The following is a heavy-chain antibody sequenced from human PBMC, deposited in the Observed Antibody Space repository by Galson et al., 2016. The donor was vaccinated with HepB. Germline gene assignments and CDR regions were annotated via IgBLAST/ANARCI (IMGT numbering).Heavy chain of an antibody. J-gene: IGHJ4*02. CDR3: AKDVGSWYLLLSHYFDY. D-gene: IGHD2-15*01. CDR1: EFTFRSYS. CDR2: ISYDGTNK. V-gene: IGHV3-30*18. Sequence: SLRLSCAGSEFTFRSYSIHWVRQAPGKGLEWVAVISYDGTNKYYADSVKGRFTISRDKSKNTLYLQMNSLRAEDTAVYYCAKDVGSWYLLLSHYFDYWGQGTLVTVSS.